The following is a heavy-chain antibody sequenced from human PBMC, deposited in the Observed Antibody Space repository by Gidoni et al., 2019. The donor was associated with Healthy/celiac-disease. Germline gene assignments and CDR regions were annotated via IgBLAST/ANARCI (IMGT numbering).Heavy chain of an antibody. CDR2: ISGTDGST. D-gene: IGHD4-17*01. J-gene: IGHJ4*02. CDR3: AKDLYGDYVGDY. V-gene: IGHV3-23*01. CDR1: GFTFRNYA. Sequence: EVQLLESGGGLVQPGGSLRLSCAASGFTFRNYAMTWVRQATGKGLEWVSTISGTDGSTYYADSVKGRFTISRDNSKNTLYLQMNTLRAEDTAVYYCAKDLYGDYVGDYWGQGTLVTVSP.